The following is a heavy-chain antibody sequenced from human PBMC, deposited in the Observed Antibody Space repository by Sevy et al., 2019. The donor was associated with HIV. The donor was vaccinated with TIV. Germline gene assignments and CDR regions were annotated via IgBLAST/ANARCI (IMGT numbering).Heavy chain of an antibody. CDR1: GYTFTSYG. Sequence: ASVKVSCKASGYTFTSYGISWVRQAPGQGLEWMGWISAYNGNTNYALKLQGRVTMTTDTSTSTAYMELKSLRYDDTAVYYCARDGYCSGGSCYPNYYYGMDVWGQGTTVTVSS. J-gene: IGHJ6*02. V-gene: IGHV1-18*01. CDR2: ISAYNGNT. D-gene: IGHD2-15*01. CDR3: ARDGYCSGGSCYPNYYYGMDV.